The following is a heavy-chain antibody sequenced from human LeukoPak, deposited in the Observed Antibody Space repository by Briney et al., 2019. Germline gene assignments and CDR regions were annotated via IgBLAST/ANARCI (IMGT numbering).Heavy chain of an antibody. V-gene: IGHV1-2*02. CDR1: GYTFTGYY. D-gene: IGHD6-19*01. J-gene: IGHJ5*02. CDR3: ARVFSDSSGWYPRTPRGLDSWFDP. Sequence: ASVKVSCKASGYTFTGYYMHWVRQAPGQGLEWMGWINPNSGGTNYAQKFQGKVTMTRDTSISTAYMELSRLRSDDTAVYYCARVFSDSSGWYPRTPRGLDSWFDPWGQGTLVTVSS. CDR2: INPNSGGT.